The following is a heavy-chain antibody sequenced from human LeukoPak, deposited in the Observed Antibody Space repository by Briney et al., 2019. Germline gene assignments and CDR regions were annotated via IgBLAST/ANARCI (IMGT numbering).Heavy chain of an antibody. V-gene: IGHV3-23*01. Sequence: GGSLRLSCAASGFTFRSYAIYWVRQAPGKGLEWVSGISGSGGDTYFADPVKGRFTISRDNSKNTVFLQMDSLRAEDTAVYYCSVMHRYYDGSGYWVQWGQETLVTVSS. CDR1: GFTFRSYA. D-gene: IGHD3-22*01. CDR3: SVMHRYYDGSGYWVQ. CDR2: ISGSGGDT. J-gene: IGHJ4*02.